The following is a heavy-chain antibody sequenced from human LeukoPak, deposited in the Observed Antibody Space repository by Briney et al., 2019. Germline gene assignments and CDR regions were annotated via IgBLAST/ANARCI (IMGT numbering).Heavy chain of an antibody. CDR1: GGSFSGYY. Sequence: TSETLSLTCAVYGGSFSGYYWSWIRQPPGKGLEWIGEINHSGSTNYNPSLKSRVTISVDKSKNQFSLKLSSVTAADTAVYYCARVVAAARGWFDPWGQGTLVTVSS. J-gene: IGHJ5*02. D-gene: IGHD6-13*01. CDR2: INHSGST. V-gene: IGHV4-34*01. CDR3: ARVVAAARGWFDP.